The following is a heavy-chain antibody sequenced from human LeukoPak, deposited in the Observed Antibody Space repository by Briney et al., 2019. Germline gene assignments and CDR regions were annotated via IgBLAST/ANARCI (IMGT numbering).Heavy chain of an antibody. CDR2: IWYDGSNK. CDR1: GFTFSSYG. D-gene: IGHD5-18*01. Sequence: PGGSLRLSCAASGFTFSSYGMHWVRQAPGKGLEWVAVIWYDGSNKYYADSVKGRFTISRDNSKNTLYLQMNSLRAEDTAVYYCAKRARPAPDTAMANGAFDIWGQGTMVTVSS. V-gene: IGHV3-33*06. J-gene: IGHJ3*02. CDR3: AKRARPAPDTAMANGAFDI.